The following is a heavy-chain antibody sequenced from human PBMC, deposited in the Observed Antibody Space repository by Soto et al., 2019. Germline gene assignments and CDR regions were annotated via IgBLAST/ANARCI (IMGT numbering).Heavy chain of an antibody. CDR3: ARSYHTTWTAWGP. J-gene: IGHJ5*02. V-gene: IGHV4-59*01. CDR1: GGSISGYY. CDR2: IYYSGTT. Sequence: SETLSLTCTVSGGSISGYYWSWIRHPPGKGLEWIGYIYYSGTTNYNPSFKSRVSISVDTSKDQFSLKLNSVTAADTAVYYCARSYHTTWTAWGPWRQGTLVPVPS. D-gene: IGHD7-27*01.